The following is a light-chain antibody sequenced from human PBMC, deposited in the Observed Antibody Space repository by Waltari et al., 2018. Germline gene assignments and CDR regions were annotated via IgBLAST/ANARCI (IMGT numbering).Light chain of an antibody. CDR3: LQYYSYPAT. Sequence: DVQMTQSPSSLSASVGDRVTITCRAGRDIGLYLAWFQQKPVKAPRSLIYTASSLHSGAPSTFSGSGSGTEFTLTISSLQPEDFATYYCLQYYSYPATFGPGTKVDF. V-gene: IGKV1-16*01. CDR2: TAS. J-gene: IGKJ3*01. CDR1: RDIGLY.